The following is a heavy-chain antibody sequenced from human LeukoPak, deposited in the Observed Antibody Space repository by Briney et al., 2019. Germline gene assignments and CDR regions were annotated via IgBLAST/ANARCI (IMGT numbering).Heavy chain of an antibody. Sequence: SVKVSCKASGGTFSSYAISWVRQAPGQGLEWMGGIIPIFGTASYAQKFQGRVTITTDESTSTAYMELSSLRSEDTAVYYCARSPYYDFWSGHGHYFDYWGQGTLVTVSS. CDR2: IIPIFGTA. CDR3: ARSPYYDFWSGHGHYFDY. CDR1: GGTFSSYA. V-gene: IGHV1-69*05. D-gene: IGHD3-3*01. J-gene: IGHJ4*02.